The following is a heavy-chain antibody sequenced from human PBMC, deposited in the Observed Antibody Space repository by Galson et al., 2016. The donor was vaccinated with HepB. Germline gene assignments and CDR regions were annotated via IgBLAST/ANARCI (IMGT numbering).Heavy chain of an antibody. J-gene: IGHJ4*02. CDR3: AQSSYDYVWGSYRFDS. Sequence: SLRLSCAASGFIFSDYAMSWVRQAPGKGLEWVSGISGNGGRTYYADSVEGRFTISRDNSKNTLYLQMNSLRAEDTAIYYCAQSSYDYVWGSYRFDSWGQGTLVTVSS. V-gene: IGHV3-23*01. D-gene: IGHD3-16*02. CDR2: ISGNGGRT. CDR1: GFIFSDYA.